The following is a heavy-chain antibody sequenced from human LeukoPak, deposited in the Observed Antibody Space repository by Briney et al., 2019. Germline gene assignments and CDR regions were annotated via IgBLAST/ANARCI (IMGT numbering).Heavy chain of an antibody. CDR2: IIPIFGTA. CDR3: ASASSIAARRGVVNAFDI. CDR1: GGTFSSYA. V-gene: IGHV1-69*13. Sequence: GASVKVSCKASGGTFSSYAISWVRQAPGQGLEWMGGIIPIFGTANYAQKFQGRVTITADESTSTAYMELSSLRSEDTAVYYCASASSIAARRGVVNAFDIWGQGTMVTVSS. D-gene: IGHD6-6*01. J-gene: IGHJ3*02.